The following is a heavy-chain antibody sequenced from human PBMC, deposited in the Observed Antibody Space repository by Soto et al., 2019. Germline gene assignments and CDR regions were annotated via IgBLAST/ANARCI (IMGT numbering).Heavy chain of an antibody. CDR3: ASSAGLDHLLNYYGLNV. CDR2: IIPVLGTP. Sequence: QVLLVQSSAEVKKPGSSVKVSCKASGGTFTSTAFSWVRQSPGQGLEWMGGIIPVLGTPNYAQKFQARLTVTAAVYTTTVHMELSSLRSDDTAVYYCASSAGLDHLLNYYGLNVWGQGTTVTVSS. J-gene: IGHJ6*02. CDR1: GGTFTSTA. D-gene: IGHD6-13*01. V-gene: IGHV1-69*01.